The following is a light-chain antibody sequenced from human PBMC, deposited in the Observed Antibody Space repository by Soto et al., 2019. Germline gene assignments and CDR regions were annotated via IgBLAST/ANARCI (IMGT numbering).Light chain of an antibody. CDR2: DVS. V-gene: IGLV2-14*01. CDR1: SSDAGGYNY. CDR3: SSYTSSSTVI. Sequence: QSVLTQPASVSGSPGQSITISCTGTSSDAGGYNYVSWYQQNPGKGPKLMIYDVSNRPSGVSNRFSGSKSGNTASLTISGPQAEDEADYYCSSYTSSSTVIFGGGTQLTVL. J-gene: IGLJ2*01.